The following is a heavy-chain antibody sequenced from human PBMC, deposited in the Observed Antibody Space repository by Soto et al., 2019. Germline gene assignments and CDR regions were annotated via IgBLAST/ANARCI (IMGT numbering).Heavy chain of an antibody. Sequence: GESLKISCKGSGYSFTSYYIAWVRQMPGKGLEWMGIIHPGDSETRYSPSFQGHVIISADKSISSAYLQWSSLEAADTAMYYCARQRITRVRGVSSYGLDVWGQGTTVTVYS. D-gene: IGHD3-10*01. J-gene: IGHJ6*02. CDR3: ARQRITRVRGVSSYGLDV. CDR2: IHPGDSET. V-gene: IGHV5-51*01. CDR1: GYSFTSYY.